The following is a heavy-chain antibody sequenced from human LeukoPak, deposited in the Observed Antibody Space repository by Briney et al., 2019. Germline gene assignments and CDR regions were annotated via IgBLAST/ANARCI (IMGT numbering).Heavy chain of an antibody. CDR2: MFSGGDT. Sequence: QPGGSLRLSCAASGFTVSTSYMSWVRQAPGKGLEWVSIMFSGGDTRYADSVKGRFTIARDNSENTLYLQMNSLRAEDTAMYYCARRATGYYGMDVWGQGTTVTVSS. CDR1: GFTVSTSY. V-gene: IGHV3-53*01. CDR3: ARRATGYYGMDV. J-gene: IGHJ6*02.